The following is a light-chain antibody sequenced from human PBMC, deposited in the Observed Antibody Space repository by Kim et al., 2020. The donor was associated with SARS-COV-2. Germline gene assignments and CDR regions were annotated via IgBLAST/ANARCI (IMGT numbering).Light chain of an antibody. V-gene: IGKV2-30*02. CDR2: KVS. CDR1: QSLVHSDGDTY. J-gene: IGKJ1*01. Sequence: DVVMTQSPLSLPVTLGQPASISCRSSQSLVHSDGDTYLNWFHQRPGQSPRRLIYKVSNRDSGAPDRFSGSGSGTDFTLKISRVEAEDVGVYYCMQGRHWPWTFRQGTKADIK. CDR3: MQGRHWPWT.